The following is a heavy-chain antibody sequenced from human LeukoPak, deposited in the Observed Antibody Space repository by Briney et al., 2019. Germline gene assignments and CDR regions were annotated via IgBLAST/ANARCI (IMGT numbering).Heavy chain of an antibody. D-gene: IGHD3-16*01. Sequence: PGASLRLSCAASGFIFSRYCMHWVRQTPGEGLEWVAAIWNDGRDENYARSVKGRFTISRDNSKNTLNLQMNSLRAEDTAVYYCAIEIGRSHGAFDIWGQGTMIIVSS. V-gene: IGHV3-33*01. CDR1: GFIFSRYC. J-gene: IGHJ3*02. CDR3: AIEIGRSHGAFDI. CDR2: IWNDGRDE.